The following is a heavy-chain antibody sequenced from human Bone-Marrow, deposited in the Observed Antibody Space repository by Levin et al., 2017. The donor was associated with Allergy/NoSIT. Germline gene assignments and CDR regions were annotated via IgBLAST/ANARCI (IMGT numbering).Heavy chain of an antibody. CDR1: GFTFGDYA. CDR3: ARGGPPNYDYNWGSYRDGYFDY. J-gene: IGHJ4*02. V-gene: IGHV3-49*04. Sequence: SCTGSGFTFGDYAMSWVRQAPGKGLEWVGFIRNKAHGGTTEYAASVKGRLTISRDDSKSIAYLQMNSLKTADTAVYYCARGGPPNYDYNWGSYRDGYFDYWGQGTLVTVSS. D-gene: IGHD3-16*02. CDR2: IRNKAHGGTT.